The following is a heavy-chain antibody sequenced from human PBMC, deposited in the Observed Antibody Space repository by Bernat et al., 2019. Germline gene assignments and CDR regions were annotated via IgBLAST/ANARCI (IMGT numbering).Heavy chain of an antibody. CDR3: AMGDGIAVAGLTYYYYGMDV. V-gene: IGHV3-23*01. CDR2: ISGSGGST. CDR1: GFTFSSYA. Sequence: EVQLLESGGGLVQPGGSLRLSCAASGFTFSSYAMSWVRQAPGKGLEWVSAISGSGGSTYYADSVKGRFTISRDNSKNTLYLQMNSLRAEDTAVYYCAMGDGIAVAGLTYYYYGMDVWGQGTTVTVSS. D-gene: IGHD6-19*01. J-gene: IGHJ6*02.